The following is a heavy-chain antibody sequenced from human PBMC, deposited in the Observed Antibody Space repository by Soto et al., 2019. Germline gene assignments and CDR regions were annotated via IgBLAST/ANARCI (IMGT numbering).Heavy chain of an antibody. J-gene: IGHJ6*02. D-gene: IGHD2-2*01. CDR3: ARDGRPRAIVLVPDAYYYGMDV. CDR2: ISYDGSNK. V-gene: IGHV3-30-3*01. CDR1: GFTFSSYA. Sequence: QVQLVESGGGVVQPGRSLRLSCAASGFTFSSYAMHWVRQAPGKGLEWVAVISYDGSNKYYADSVKGRFTISRDNSKNVMYLQMNSLRAEDTAVYYCARDGRPRAIVLVPDAYYYGMDVWGQGTTVTVSS.